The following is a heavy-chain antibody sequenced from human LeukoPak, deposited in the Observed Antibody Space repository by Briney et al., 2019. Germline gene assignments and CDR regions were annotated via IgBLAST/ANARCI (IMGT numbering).Heavy chain of an antibody. CDR1: GASIISYY. CDR2: IYTTGST. V-gene: IGHV4-4*07. J-gene: IGHJ4*02. Sequence: SETLSFTCTVSGASIISYYWSWIRQPAGKGLEWIGRIYTTGSTNYNPSLKSRVTISVDTSKNQFSLKLSSVTAADTAVYYCARDQAVGATGDYWGQGTLVTVSS. D-gene: IGHD1-26*01. CDR3: ARDQAVGATGDY.